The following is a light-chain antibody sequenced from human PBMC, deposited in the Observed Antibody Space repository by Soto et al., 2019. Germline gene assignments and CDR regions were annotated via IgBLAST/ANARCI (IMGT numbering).Light chain of an antibody. CDR2: GAS. Sequence: DIQMTQSPSSVSASVGDRVTISCRASHAVRSWLAWYQQKPGKAPNLLIYGASTLQSGVPSRFSGSGSGTDFTLTISSLQPEDFATYYCQQANGDPWTFDQGTKVEIK. CDR3: QQANGDPWT. CDR1: HAVRSW. J-gene: IGKJ1*01. V-gene: IGKV1-12*02.